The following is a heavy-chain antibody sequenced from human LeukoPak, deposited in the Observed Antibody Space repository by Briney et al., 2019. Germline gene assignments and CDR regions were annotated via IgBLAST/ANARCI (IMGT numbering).Heavy chain of an antibody. CDR3: ARGGSYPTSNDY. D-gene: IGHD1-26*01. V-gene: IGHV4-34*01. CDR1: GGPFNGYY. CDR2: INHSGTT. J-gene: IGHJ4*02. Sequence: SETLSLTCTIYGGPFNGYYWRWIRQPPGKGLEWIGEINHSGTTNYNPSLESRVTISVNTSKNQFSLKSSSMTAADTAVYYCARGGSYPTSNDYWGQGTLVTVSS.